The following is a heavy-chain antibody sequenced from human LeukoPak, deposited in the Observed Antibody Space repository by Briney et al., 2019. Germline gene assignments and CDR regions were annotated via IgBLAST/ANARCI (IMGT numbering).Heavy chain of an antibody. D-gene: IGHD6-13*01. CDR2: IYYSGST. CDR3: AGLGSSWPYYFDY. J-gene: IGHJ4*02. Sequence: SETLSLTCTVSGGSISSSSYYLGWIRQPPGKGLEWIGYIYYSGSTNYNPSLKSRVTISVDTSKNQFSLKLSSVTAADTAVYYCAGLGSSWPYYFDYWGQGTLVTVSS. V-gene: IGHV4-61*05. CDR1: GGSISSSSYY.